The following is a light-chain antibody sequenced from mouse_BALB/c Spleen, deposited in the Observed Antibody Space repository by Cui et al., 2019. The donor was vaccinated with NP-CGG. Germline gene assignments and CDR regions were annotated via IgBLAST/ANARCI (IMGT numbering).Light chain of an antibody. Sequence: QAVETQDSALTTSPGETVTLTCRSSTGAVTTNNYANWVQEKPDHLFTGLIGGTNNRAPGVPARFSGSLIGDKAALTITGAQTEDEAIYFCALWYSNHWVFGGGTKLTVL. V-gene: IGLV1*01. CDR1: TGAVTTNNY. CDR3: ALWYSNHWV. CDR2: GTN. J-gene: IGLJ1*01.